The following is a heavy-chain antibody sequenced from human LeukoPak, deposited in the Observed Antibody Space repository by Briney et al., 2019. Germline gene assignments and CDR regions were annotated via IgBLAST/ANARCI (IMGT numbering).Heavy chain of an antibody. D-gene: IGHD4-17*01. CDR1: GYTFTSYD. J-gene: IGHJ1*01. CDR2: IIPIFGTA. Sequence: SVKVSCKASGYTFTSYDINWVRQAPGQGLEWMGGIIPIFGTANYAQKFQGRVTITADESTSTAYMELSSLRSEDTAVYYCASSTGYGDYREYFQHWGQGTLVTVSS. V-gene: IGHV1-69*13. CDR3: ASSTGYGDYREYFQH.